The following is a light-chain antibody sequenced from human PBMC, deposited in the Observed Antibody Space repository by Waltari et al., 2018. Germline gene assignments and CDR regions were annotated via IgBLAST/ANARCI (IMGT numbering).Light chain of an antibody. Sequence: DIVMTQSPDSLAVSLGERATINCKSSQNVLYSSNNKNYLAWYQQKPGQSPNLLIYRASTRESGVPDRFSGSGSGTDFTLTISSLQAEDVAVYYCQQYYSTPYTFGQGTKLEIK. CDR1: QNVLYSSNNKNY. J-gene: IGKJ2*01. V-gene: IGKV4-1*01. CDR2: RAS. CDR3: QQYYSTPYT.